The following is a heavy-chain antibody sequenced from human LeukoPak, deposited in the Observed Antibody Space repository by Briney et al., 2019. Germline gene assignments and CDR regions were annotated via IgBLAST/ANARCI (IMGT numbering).Heavy chain of an antibody. CDR2: ISGSGGST. CDR3: AKDKEYSSSKFDY. D-gene: IGHD6-6*01. Sequence: GGSLRLSCAASGFTFSSYAMSWVRQAPGKGLEWVSAISGSGGSTYYTDSVKGRFTISRDNSKNTLYLQMNSLRAEDTAVYYCAKDKEYSSSKFDYWGQGTLVTVSS. CDR1: GFTFSSYA. J-gene: IGHJ4*02. V-gene: IGHV3-23*01.